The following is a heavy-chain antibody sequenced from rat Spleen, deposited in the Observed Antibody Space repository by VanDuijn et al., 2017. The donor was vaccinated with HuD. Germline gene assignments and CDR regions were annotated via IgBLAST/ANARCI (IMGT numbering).Heavy chain of an antibody. J-gene: IGHJ3*01. Sequence: EVQLVESGGGLVQPGRSLKISCAASGLTYSNYVMAWVRQAPTKGLEWVATISTGGGDTYYRDSVRGRFTISRNNAKNTLFLQMDSLRSEDTATYYCVNTYYGYWFGYWGQGTLVTVSS. CDR2: ISTGGGDT. CDR3: VNTYYGYWFGY. CDR1: GLTYSNYV. D-gene: IGHD1-9*01. V-gene: IGHV5S13*01.